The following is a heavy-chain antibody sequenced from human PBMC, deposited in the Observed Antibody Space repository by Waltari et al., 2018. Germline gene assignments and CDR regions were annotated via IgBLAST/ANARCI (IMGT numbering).Heavy chain of an antibody. CDR3: ARHGLRDCTNGVCSFQGMDV. J-gene: IGHJ6*02. CDR2: INPGDSDT. CDR1: GYSFTSYW. Sequence: EVQLVQSGAEVNKPGDSLTISCKRSGYSFTSYWIGWVRPMPGKRLGWMGIINPGDSDTTESPSFQGQVTISADKAISTAYLQWSSLKASDTAMYYCARHGLRDCTNGVCSFQGMDVWGQGTTVTVSS. D-gene: IGHD2-8*01. V-gene: IGHV5-51*01.